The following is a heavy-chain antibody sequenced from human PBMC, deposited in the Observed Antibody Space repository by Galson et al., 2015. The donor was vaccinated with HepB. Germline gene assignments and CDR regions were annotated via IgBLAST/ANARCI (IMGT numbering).Heavy chain of an antibody. V-gene: IGHV3-15*01. Sequence: SLRLSCAASGFPFNNAWMTWVRQAPGMGLEWVGRIKSKTDGEATDYAAPVKGRLTISRDDSKNRLYLQMNSLKTEDTAVYYCTTDVYYSTYWSWLDPWCQGTLVTVSS. CDR1: GFPFNNAW. CDR3: TTDVYYSTYWSWLDP. D-gene: IGHD2-8*02. J-gene: IGHJ5*02. CDR2: IKSKTDGEAT.